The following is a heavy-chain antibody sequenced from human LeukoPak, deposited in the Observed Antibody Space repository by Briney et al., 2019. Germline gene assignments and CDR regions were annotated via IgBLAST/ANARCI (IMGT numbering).Heavy chain of an antibody. CDR3: ARVTGYMIEDYFDY. CDR2: IHYSGNT. V-gene: IGHV4-39*07. D-gene: IGHD3-22*01. CDR1: GGSISSSSYY. Sequence: SETLSLTCTVSGGSISSSSYYWGWIRQPPGKGLEWIGSIHYSGNTNYNPSLKSRVTISVDTSKNQFSLKLSSVTAADTAVYYCARVTGYMIEDYFDYWGQGTLVTVSS. J-gene: IGHJ4*02.